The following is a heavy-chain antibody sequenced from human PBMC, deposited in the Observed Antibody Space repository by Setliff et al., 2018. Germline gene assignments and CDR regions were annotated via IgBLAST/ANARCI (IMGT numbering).Heavy chain of an antibody. CDR3: ARGTFSDFWSGDYYDY. Sequence: GGSLRLSCAASGFTFSSDWMSWVRQAPGKGLEWVANIKQDGSEKYYVDSVKGRFTISRDNAKNSLYLQMNSLRAEDTAMYHCARGTFSDFWSGDYYDYWGQGTLVTVSS. J-gene: IGHJ4*02. CDR1: GFTFSSDW. CDR2: IKQDGSEK. V-gene: IGHV3-7*01. D-gene: IGHD3-3*01.